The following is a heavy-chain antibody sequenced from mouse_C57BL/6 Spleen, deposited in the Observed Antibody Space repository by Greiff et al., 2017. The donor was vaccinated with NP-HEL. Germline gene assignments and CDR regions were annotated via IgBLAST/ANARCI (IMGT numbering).Heavy chain of an antibody. D-gene: IGHD2-4*01. V-gene: IGHV1-55*01. CDR2: IYPGSGST. J-gene: IGHJ4*01. CDR1: GYTFTSYW. Sequence: QVQLQQPGAELVKPGASVKMSCKASGYTFTSYWITWVKQRPGQGLEWIGDIYPGSGSTNYNEKFKSKATLTVDTSSSTAYMQLSSLTSEDSAVYYCARGDYPHNYYAMDYWGQGTSVTVSS. CDR3: ARGDYPHNYYAMDY.